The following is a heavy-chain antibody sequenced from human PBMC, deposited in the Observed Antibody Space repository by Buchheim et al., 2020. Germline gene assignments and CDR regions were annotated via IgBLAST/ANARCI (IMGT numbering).Heavy chain of an antibody. Sequence: VQLVESGGGLVQPGGSLRVSCVVSGFSFSNYWMSWVRQAPGKGLEWVANINQDGTTQYYVDSLKGRFTTSRDNSKNSVYLQMSSLRAEDTAVYYCARIGYSSSSVDFWGQGTL. V-gene: IGHV3-7*01. J-gene: IGHJ4*02. CDR3: ARIGYSSSSVDF. CDR2: INQDGTTQ. CDR1: GFSFSNYW. D-gene: IGHD5-18*01.